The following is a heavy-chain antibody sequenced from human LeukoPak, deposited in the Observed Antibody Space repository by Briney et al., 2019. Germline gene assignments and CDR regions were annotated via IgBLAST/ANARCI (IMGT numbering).Heavy chain of an antibody. CDR3: ARERRGYSYGLHDY. Sequence: ASVKVSCKASGYTFTSYGISWVRQAPGQGLEWVGWISAYNGSTNYAQKLQGRVTMTTDTSTSTAYMELRSLRSDDTAVYYCARERRGYSYGLHDYWGQGTLVTVSS. J-gene: IGHJ4*02. CDR2: ISAYNGST. D-gene: IGHD5-18*01. V-gene: IGHV1-18*01. CDR1: GYTFTSYG.